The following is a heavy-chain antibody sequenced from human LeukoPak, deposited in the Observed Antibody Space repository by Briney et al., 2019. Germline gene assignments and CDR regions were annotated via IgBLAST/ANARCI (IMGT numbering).Heavy chain of an antibody. Sequence: ASVKVSCKASGYTFTGYYMHWVRQAPGHGLKCMGWINPNSGGTNYAQKFQGRVTMTRDTSISTAYMELSRLRSDDTAVYYCARDDPDYDFWSGPASNWFDPWGQGTLVTVSS. CDR1: GYTFTGYY. CDR3: ARDDPDYDFWSGPASNWFDP. V-gene: IGHV1-2*02. CDR2: INPNSGGT. D-gene: IGHD3-3*01. J-gene: IGHJ5*02.